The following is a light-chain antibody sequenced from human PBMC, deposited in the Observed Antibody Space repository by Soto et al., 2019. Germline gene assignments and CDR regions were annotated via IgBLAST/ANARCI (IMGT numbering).Light chain of an antibody. CDR2: GSS. CDR3: QKYALSPWT. V-gene: IGKV3-20*01. J-gene: IGKJ1*01. Sequence: EIVLTQSPGTLSLSPGERATLSCRASQNVGTYYLAWHHQKPGQDTRILIYGSSVRATGVPDSFSGSGSGTDFTCTIGGLEPEDFAGYYFQKYALSPWTFGQGTKV. CDR1: QNVGTYY.